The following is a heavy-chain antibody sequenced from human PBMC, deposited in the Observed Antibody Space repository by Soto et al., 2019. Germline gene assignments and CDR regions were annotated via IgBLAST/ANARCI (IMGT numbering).Heavy chain of an antibody. CDR1: GYSFTSHA. Sequence: QVQLVQSGAEVKKPGASVKVSCKASGYSFTSHAMHWVRQAPGQRLEWMGWINAGNGNTKYSQKFQGRVTITRDTSASTAYMELSSLRSEDTALYYCLGYCSGGSCYSRGYWGQGTLVTLSS. J-gene: IGHJ4*02. V-gene: IGHV1-3*01. CDR2: INAGNGNT. CDR3: LGYCSGGSCYSRGY. D-gene: IGHD2-15*01.